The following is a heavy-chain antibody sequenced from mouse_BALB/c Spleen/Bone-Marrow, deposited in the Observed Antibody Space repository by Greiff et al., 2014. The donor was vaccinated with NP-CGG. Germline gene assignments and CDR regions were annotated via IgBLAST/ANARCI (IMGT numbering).Heavy chain of an antibody. V-gene: IGHV3-2*02. CDR2: ISYSGSF. CDR3: ARSGGKRYFAV. D-gene: IGHD1-1*02. CDR1: GCSITSDYA. Sequence: VQLQQSGPGLVKPFQSLSLTCTVTGCSITSDYAWNWIRQFPGNKLEWMGYISYSGSFSYNPSLKSRISVTRDTSKNQFFLQLNSVTAEDTATYYCARSGGKRYFAVWGAGTSVTVSS. J-gene: IGHJ1*01.